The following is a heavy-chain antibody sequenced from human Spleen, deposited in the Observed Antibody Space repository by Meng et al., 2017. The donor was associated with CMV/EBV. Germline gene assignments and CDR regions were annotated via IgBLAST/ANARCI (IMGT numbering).Heavy chain of an antibody. D-gene: IGHD3-22*01. CDR2: IYYSGGT. CDR1: GGSISSYY. V-gene: IGHV4-59*01. CDR3: ARGIQRDTTYYYDSSGYYYFP. J-gene: IGHJ5*02. Sequence: SETLSLTCTVSGGSISSYYWSWIRQPPGKGLEWIGYIYYSGGTNYNPSLKSRVTISVDTSKNQFSLKLTSVTAADTAVYYCARGIQRDTTYYYDSSGYYYFPWGQGTLVTVSS.